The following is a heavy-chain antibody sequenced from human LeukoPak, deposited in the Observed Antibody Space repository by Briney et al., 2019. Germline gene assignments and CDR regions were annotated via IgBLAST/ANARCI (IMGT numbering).Heavy chain of an antibody. J-gene: IGHJ4*02. CDR1: GFTFSIYG. CDR2: ISNDGDNK. CDR3: ARVRYSLFDY. V-gene: IGHV3-30*03. Sequence: GGSLRLSCAASGFTFSIYGMFWVRQAPGKGLEWVAVISNDGDNKYYEDSVKGRFTISRDNSKNTLYLQMNSLRAEDTAVYYCARVRYSLFDYWGQGTLVTVSS. D-gene: IGHD1-14*01.